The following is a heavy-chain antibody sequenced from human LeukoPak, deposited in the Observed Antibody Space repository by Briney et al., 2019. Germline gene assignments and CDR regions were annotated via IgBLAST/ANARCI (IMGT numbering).Heavy chain of an antibody. Sequence: SEALSLTCTVSGGSISLYYWSWIRQPPGKGLEWIGYFYDTRSPKYNPSLERRVTISVDMSRNQFSLNLTSVTTADTAVYYCARGRGSLTYWGQGTLATVSS. CDR3: ARGRGSLTY. V-gene: IGHV4-59*01. CDR1: GGSISLYY. CDR2: FYDTRSP. J-gene: IGHJ4*02. D-gene: IGHD3-10*01.